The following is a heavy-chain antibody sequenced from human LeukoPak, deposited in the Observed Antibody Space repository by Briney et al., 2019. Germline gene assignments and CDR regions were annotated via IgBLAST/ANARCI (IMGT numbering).Heavy chain of an antibody. CDR1: GGSVSNYY. D-gene: IGHD3-22*01. J-gene: IGHJ4*02. Sequence: SETLSLTCTVSGGSVSNYYWSWIRQSPGKGLEWIGYIYYTETSYNPSLKSRVTISADTSKNQFSLRLSSVTAADTAVYYCARASYSYDINGWVPFDYWGQGTLVTVSS. CDR2: IYYTET. V-gene: IGHV4-59*08. CDR3: ARASYSYDINGWVPFDY.